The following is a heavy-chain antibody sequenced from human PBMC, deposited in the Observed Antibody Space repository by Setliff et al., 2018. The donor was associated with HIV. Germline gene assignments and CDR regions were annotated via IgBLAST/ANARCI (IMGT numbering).Heavy chain of an antibody. CDR2: TIPMFGTA. D-gene: IGHD1-26*01. CDR1: GGTFGIYG. J-gene: IGHJ4*02. V-gene: IGHV1-69*05. CDR3: VTGSQLPMDY. Sequence: SVKVSCKASGGTFGIYGISWARQAPGQGLEWMGGTIPMFGTANYAQKFQGRVTITTDESTNTGYMELSSLTTDDTAVYFCVTGSQLPMDYWGQGTLVTVSS.